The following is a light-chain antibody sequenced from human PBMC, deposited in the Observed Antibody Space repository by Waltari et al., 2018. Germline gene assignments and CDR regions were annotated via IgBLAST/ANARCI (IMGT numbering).Light chain of an antibody. V-gene: IGKV3-20*01. Sequence: EIVLTQSPGTLFLSPGERITLSCRASQSVSSKYLAWYQQKPGQAPRLLIYGASSRATGIPDRFSGSGSGTDFTLTISRLEPEDFAVYYCQQYGSSPPISFGQGTRLEIK. J-gene: IGKJ5*01. CDR3: QQYGSSPPIS. CDR1: QSVSSKY. CDR2: GAS.